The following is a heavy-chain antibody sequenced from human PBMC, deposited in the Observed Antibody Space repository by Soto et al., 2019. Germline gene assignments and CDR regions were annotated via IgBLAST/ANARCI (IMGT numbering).Heavy chain of an antibody. CDR3: ATPITIFWSTKHYGMDV. J-gene: IGHJ6*02. D-gene: IGHD3-9*01. CDR2: ISSSSSTI. Sequence: PGGSLRLSCAASGFTFSSYSMNWVRQAPGKGLEWVSYISSSSSTIYYADSVKGRFTISRDNAKNSLYLQMNSLRAEDTAVYYCATPITIFWSTKHYGMDVWGQGTTVTVSS. CDR1: GFTFSSYS. V-gene: IGHV3-48*01.